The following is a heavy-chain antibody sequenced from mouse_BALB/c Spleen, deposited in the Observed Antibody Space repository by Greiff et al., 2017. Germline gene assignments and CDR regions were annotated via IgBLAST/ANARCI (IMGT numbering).Heavy chain of an antibody. V-gene: IGHV1S137*01. Sequence: VQLQQSGAELVRPGVSVKISCKGSGYTFTDYAMHWVQQSHAKSLEWIGVISTYYGDASYNQKFKGKATMTVDKSSSTAYMELARLTSEDSAIYYCARRGDAGDLDYWGQGTTLTVAA. CDR2: ISTYYGDA. D-gene: IGHD4-1*01. CDR3: ARRGDAGDLDY. J-gene: IGHJ2*01. CDR1: GYTFTDYA.